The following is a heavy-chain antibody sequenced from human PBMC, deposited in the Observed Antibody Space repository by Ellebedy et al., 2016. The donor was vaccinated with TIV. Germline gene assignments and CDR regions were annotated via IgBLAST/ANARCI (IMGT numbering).Heavy chain of an antibody. J-gene: IGHJ4*02. Sequence: SETLSLXXTVSGGSISSSSYFWGWIRQPPGKGLEWIGIIYYSGSTYYNPPLNSRVTISLDTSKNQFSLNLSSVTAADAAVYYCARPLRSTVTTSIYFDHWGQGALVTVSS. CDR3: ARPLRSTVTTSIYFDH. V-gene: IGHV4-39*01. CDR1: GGSISSSSYF. D-gene: IGHD4-17*01. CDR2: IYYSGST.